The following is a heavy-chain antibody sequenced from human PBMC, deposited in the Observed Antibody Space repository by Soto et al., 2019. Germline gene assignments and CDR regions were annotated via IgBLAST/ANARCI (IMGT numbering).Heavy chain of an antibody. CDR2: ISYDGSNK. CDR1: GFTFSSYG. CDR3: AKDWGTCGGDCFYAFDI. D-gene: IGHD2-21*02. J-gene: IGHJ3*02. V-gene: IGHV3-30*18. Sequence: GGSLRLSCAASGFTFSSYGMHWVRQAPGKGLEWVAVISYDGSNKYYADSVKGRFTISRDNSKNTLYLQMNSLRAEDTAVYYCAKDWGTCGGDCFYAFDIWGQGTMVTVSS.